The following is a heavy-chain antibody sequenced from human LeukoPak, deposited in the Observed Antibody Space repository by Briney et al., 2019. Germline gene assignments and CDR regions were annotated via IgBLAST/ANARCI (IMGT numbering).Heavy chain of an antibody. V-gene: IGHV3-7*03. CDR1: GFTFSRIFSSYW. CDR3: AREPATTVTFDY. CDR2: IKQDGSEK. J-gene: IGHJ4*02. D-gene: IGHD4-17*01. Sequence: GGSLRLSCAASGFTFSRIFSSYWMSWVRQAPGKGLELVANIKQDGSEKHYVDSVKGRFTISRDNAKNSVYLQMNSLRAEDTAVYYCAREPATTVTFDYWGQGTLVTVSS.